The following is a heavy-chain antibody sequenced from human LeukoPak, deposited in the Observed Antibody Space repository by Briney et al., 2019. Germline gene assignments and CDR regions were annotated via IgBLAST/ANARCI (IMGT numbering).Heavy chain of an antibody. CDR3: ARGAYYYDSSGPYDAFDI. CDR1: GYTFTGYY. J-gene: IGHJ3*02. D-gene: IGHD3-22*01. CDR2: INPNSGGT. V-gene: IGHV1-2*06. Sequence: GASVKVPCKASGYTFTGYYMHWVRQAPGQGLEWMGRINPNSGGTNYAQKFQGRVTMTRDTSISTAYMELSRLRSDDTAVYYCARGAYYYDSSGPYDAFDIWGQGTMVTVSS.